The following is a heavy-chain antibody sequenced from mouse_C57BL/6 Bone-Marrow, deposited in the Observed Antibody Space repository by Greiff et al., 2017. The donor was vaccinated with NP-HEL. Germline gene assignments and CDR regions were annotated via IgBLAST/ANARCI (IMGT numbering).Heavy chain of an antibody. Sequence: VQLQESGAELMKPGASVKLSCKATGYTFTGYWIEWVKQRPGHGLEWIGEILPGSGSTNYNEKFKGKATFTADTSSNTAYMQRSSLTTEDSAIYYCATKGVYYGSSYDAMDYWGQGTSVTVSS. CDR2: ILPGSGST. V-gene: IGHV1-9*01. D-gene: IGHD1-1*01. CDR1: GYTFTGYW. CDR3: ATKGVYYGSSYDAMDY. J-gene: IGHJ4*01.